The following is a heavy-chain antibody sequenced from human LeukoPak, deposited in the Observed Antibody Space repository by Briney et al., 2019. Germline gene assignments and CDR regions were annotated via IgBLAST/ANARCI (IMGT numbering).Heavy chain of an antibody. CDR2: ISAYNGNT. V-gene: IGHV1-18*01. J-gene: IGHJ4*02. D-gene: IGHD5-18*01. CDR3: ARVLGGYSYGCFDY. CDR1: GYTFTSYG. Sequence: ASAKVSCKASGYTFTSYGISWVRQAPGQGLEWMGWISAYNGNTNYAQKLQGRVTMTTDTSTSTAYMELRSLRSDDTAVYYCARVLGGYSYGCFDYWGQGTLVTVSS.